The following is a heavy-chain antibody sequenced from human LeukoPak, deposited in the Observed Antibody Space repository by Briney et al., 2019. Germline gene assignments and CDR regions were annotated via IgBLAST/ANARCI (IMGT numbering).Heavy chain of an antibody. V-gene: IGHV4-30-2*05. Sequence: LRLSCAASGFTFSSYAMSWVRQAPGKGLEWIGCIYYSGSTYYNPSLKSRVTISVDTPKNQFSLKLNSVTAADTAVYYCARGVERIFGVVNWFDPWGQGTPVTVSS. D-gene: IGHD3-3*01. CDR1: GFTFSSYA. CDR2: IYYSGST. CDR3: ARGVERIFGVVNWFDP. J-gene: IGHJ5*02.